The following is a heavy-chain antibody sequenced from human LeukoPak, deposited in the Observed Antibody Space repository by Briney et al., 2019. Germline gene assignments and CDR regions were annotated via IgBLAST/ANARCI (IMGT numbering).Heavy chain of an antibody. J-gene: IGHJ4*02. CDR3: ARDTFDYHRYYYDSSGVADY. V-gene: IGHV1-2*06. CDR1: GYTFTGYY. CDR2: LNPNSGGT. D-gene: IGHD3-22*01. Sequence: ASVKVSCKASGYTFTGYYMHWVRQAPGQGLEWMGRLNPNSGGTNYAQKFQGRVTMTRDTSISTAYMELSRLRSDDTAVYYCARDTFDYHRYYYDSSGVADYWGQGTLVTVSS.